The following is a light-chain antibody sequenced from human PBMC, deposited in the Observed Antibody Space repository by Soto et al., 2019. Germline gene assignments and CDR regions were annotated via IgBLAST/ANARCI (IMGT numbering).Light chain of an antibody. V-gene: IGLV1-51*01. Sequence: QSVLTQPPSVSAAPGQKVTISCSGSSSNIGGNSVSWYQQLPGTAPKLLIYDNDKRPSGIPDRFSGSKSGPSGTLDITGLQTGDEADYYCASWDSSLRAGVFGAGTKVTVL. CDR3: ASWDSSLRAGV. CDR1: SSNIGGNS. J-gene: IGLJ1*01. CDR2: DND.